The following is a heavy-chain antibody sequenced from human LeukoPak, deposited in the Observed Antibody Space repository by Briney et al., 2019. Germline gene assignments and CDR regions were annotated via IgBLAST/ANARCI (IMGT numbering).Heavy chain of an antibody. CDR2: FYAAGST. Sequence: SETLSLTCSVSGGSISSYYWSWIRQPAGKGLEWIGRFYAAGSTNYNPSLKSRVTMSVDTSRNQFSLKLSSVTAADTAVYYCARDSDRSGWFPVYWGQGTLVTVSS. CDR3: ARDSDRSGWFPVY. CDR1: GGSISSYY. V-gene: IGHV4-4*07. D-gene: IGHD6-19*01. J-gene: IGHJ4*02.